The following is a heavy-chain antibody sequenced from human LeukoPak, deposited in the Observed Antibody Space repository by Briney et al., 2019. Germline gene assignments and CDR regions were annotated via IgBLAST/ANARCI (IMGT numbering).Heavy chain of an antibody. CDR2: ISGSGGST. CDR3: ARWFTSGRGFFDY. CDR1: GFTFSSYA. J-gene: IGHJ4*02. D-gene: IGHD6-19*01. Sequence: GGSLRLSCAASGFTFSSYAMSWVRQAPGKGLEWVSAISGSGGSTYYADSVKGRFTISRDNAKNSLYLQMNSLRDEDTAVYYCARWFTSGRGFFDYWGQGILVTVSS. V-gene: IGHV3-23*01.